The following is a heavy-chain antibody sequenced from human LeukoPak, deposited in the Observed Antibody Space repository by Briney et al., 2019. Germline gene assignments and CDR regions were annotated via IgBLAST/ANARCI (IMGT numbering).Heavy chain of an antibody. CDR3: ARGIAVAYFDF. V-gene: IGHV3-48*01. CDR1: GFTFNTYH. J-gene: IGHJ4*02. D-gene: IGHD6-19*01. CDR2: ITASGSAI. Sequence: PGGSLRLSCAASGFTFNTYHMTWVRQAPGKGLEWPSYITASGSAIYYADSVQGRFTISRDNARNSLYLQMYSLRAEDTAVYYCARGIAVAYFDFWGQGTLVTVSS.